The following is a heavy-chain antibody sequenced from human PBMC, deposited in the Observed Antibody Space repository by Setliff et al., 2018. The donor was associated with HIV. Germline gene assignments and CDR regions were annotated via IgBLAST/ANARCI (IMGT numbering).Heavy chain of an antibody. J-gene: IGHJ4*02. Sequence: SVKVSCKASGYTLTGYYMHWVRQAPGQGLEWMGWINPNSGGTNYAQKFQGRVTMTRDTSISTAYMELSRLRSDDTAVYYCARGSLLGYFDWLFPDWGQGTLVTVSS. V-gene: IGHV1-2*02. CDR2: INPNSGGT. CDR1: GYTLTGYY. CDR3: ARGSLLGYFDWLFPD. D-gene: IGHD3-9*01.